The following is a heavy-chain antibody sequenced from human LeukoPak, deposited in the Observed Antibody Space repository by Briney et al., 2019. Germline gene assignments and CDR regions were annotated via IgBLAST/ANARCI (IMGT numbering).Heavy chain of an antibody. CDR2: IRSKAYGGTT. CDR1: GFTFSDYA. D-gene: IGHD3-16*01. Sequence: GGSLRLSCTASGFTFSDYAMSWFRQAPGKGLEWVGFIRSKAYGGTTEYAASVKGRFTISRDDSKSIAYLQMNSLKTEDTAVYYCTRRRTTFWWFDPWGQGTLVTVSS. CDR3: TRRRTTFWWFDP. J-gene: IGHJ5*02. V-gene: IGHV3-49*03.